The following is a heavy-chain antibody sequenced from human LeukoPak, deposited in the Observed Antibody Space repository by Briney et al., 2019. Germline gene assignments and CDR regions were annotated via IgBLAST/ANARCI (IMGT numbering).Heavy chain of an antibody. CDR3: ARDQLLWFGGSYYYGMDV. CDR1: GGSFSGYY. J-gene: IGHJ6*04. V-gene: IGHV4-34*01. D-gene: IGHD3-10*01. CDR2: INHSGST. Sequence: PSETLSLTCAVYGGSFSGYYWSWIRQPPGKGLEWIGEINHSGSTNYNPSLKSRVTISVDTSKNQFSLKLSSVTAADTAVYYCARDQLLWFGGSYYYGMDVWGKGTTVTVSS.